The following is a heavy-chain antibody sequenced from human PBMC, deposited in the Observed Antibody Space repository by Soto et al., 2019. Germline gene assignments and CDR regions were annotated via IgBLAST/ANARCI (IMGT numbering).Heavy chain of an antibody. CDR1: GFTFSSYG. CDR2: ISYDGSNK. D-gene: IGHD3-3*01. Sequence: GGSLRLSCAASGFTFSSYGMHWVRQAPGKGLEWVAVISYDGSNKYYADSVKGRFTISRDNSKNTLYLQMNSLRAEDTAVYYCAKEGRVADFIDYWGQGTLVTVSS. V-gene: IGHV3-30*18. CDR3: AKEGRVADFIDY. J-gene: IGHJ4*02.